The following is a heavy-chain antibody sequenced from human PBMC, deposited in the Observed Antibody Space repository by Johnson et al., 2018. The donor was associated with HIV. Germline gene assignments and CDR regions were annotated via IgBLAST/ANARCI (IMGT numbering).Heavy chain of an antibody. CDR1: GFTVSSYY. Sequence: VQLVESGGGLVQPGGSLRLSCAASGFTVSSYYMSWVRQAPGKGLEWVSVLFSGGNTYYADSVKGRFTISRDNAKNSLYLQMNSLTAEDTAVYYCATFDAFDIWGQGTMVTVSS. CDR2: LFSGGNT. V-gene: IGHV3-66*01. CDR3: ATFDAFDI. J-gene: IGHJ3*02.